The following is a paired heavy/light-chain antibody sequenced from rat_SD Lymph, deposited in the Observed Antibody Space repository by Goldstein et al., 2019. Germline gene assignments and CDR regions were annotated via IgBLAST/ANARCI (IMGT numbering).Heavy chain of an antibody. D-gene: IGHD1-4*01. J-gene: IGHJ2*01. CDR3: TRHPGMDY. CDR1: GFSLTSYH. Sequence: QVQLKESGPGLVQASETLSLTCTVSGFSLTSYHVSWVRQPPGKGLEWMGRIRSGGSTDYNSALKSRLSISRDTSKSQVLLKMNSLQTEDTAIYYCTRHPGMDYWGQGVMVTVSS. CDR2: IRSGGST. V-gene: IGHV2S1*01.
Light chain of an antibody. CDR3: QQSKDYPPLT. J-gene: IGKJ5*01. CDR1: QNVDNYGISY. V-gene: IGKV3S1*01. Sequence: DIVLTQSPALAVSLEQRATISCKTSQNVDNYGISYMHWYQQKPGQQPKLLIYEGSNLASGIPARFSGSGSGTDFTLTIDPVEADDIATYYCQQSKDYPPLTFGSGTKLEIK. CDR2: EGS.